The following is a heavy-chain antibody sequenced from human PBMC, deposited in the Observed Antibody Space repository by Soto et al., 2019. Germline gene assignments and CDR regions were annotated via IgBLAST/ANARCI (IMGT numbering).Heavy chain of an antibody. J-gene: IGHJ6*03. CDR2: IYYSGST. CDR1: GGSISSYY. Sequence: SETLSLTCTISGGSISSYYWSWIRQPPGKGLEWIGYIYYSGSTNYNPSLKSRVTISVDTSKNQFSLKLSSVTAADTAVYYCARGAKNYYYYMDVWGKGTTVTVSS. CDR3: ARGAKNYYYYMDV. V-gene: IGHV4-59*01.